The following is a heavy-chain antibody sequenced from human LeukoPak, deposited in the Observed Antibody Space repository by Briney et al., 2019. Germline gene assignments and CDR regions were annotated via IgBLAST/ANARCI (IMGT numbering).Heavy chain of an antibody. CDR1: GITFSRFW. CDR2: IHQDGSEK. Sequence: GGSLRLSCAASGITFSRFWMSWVRQAPGKVLQWVANIHQDGSEKHYVDSVKGRFTISRDNAENSLYLQTNSLRAEDTTVYYCARDLDDFSSGYLRRYYGMDVWGQGTTVTVSS. CDR3: ARDLDDFSSGYLRRYYGMDV. J-gene: IGHJ6*02. D-gene: IGHD3-3*01. V-gene: IGHV3-7*03.